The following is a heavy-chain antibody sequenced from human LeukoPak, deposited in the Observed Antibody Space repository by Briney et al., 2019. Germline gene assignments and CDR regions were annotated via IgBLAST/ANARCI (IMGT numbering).Heavy chain of an antibody. CDR1: GYTFTDYY. CDR2: INPNSGGT. Sequence: GASVKVSCKASGYTFTDYYIHWVRQAPGQGLERMGRINPNSGGTNYAQKFQGRVTMTRDTSISTAYMELSRLRSDDTAVYYCARVTYSSSSGKLDYWGQGTLVTVSS. D-gene: IGHD6-6*01. J-gene: IGHJ4*02. CDR3: ARVTYSSSSGKLDY. V-gene: IGHV1-2*06.